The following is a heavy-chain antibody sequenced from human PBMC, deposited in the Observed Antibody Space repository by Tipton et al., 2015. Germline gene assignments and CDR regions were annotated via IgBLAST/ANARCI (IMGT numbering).Heavy chain of an antibody. CDR3: ARSRYTVTPDS. CDR2: FFHSGNT. D-gene: IGHD4-17*01. V-gene: IGHV4-34*12. CDR1: GGSFSGYY. J-gene: IGHJ4*02. Sequence: GLVKPSETLSLTCAVYGGSFSGYYWSWIRQPPGEGLEWIGSFFHSGNTFHNPSLRSRVIISVDTSKNQFSLTVTSVTAADTAVYYCARSRYTVTPDSWGQGTPVTVSS.